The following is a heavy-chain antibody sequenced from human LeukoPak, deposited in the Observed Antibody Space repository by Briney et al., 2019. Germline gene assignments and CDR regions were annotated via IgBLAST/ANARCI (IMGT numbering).Heavy chain of an antibody. J-gene: IGHJ4*02. D-gene: IGHD3-22*01. Sequence: SVKVSCKASGDIVSKYTISWVRQAPGQGLEWVGRIIPIFGTANYAQKLQGRVTITADRSTGTSYMELNCLRFEDTAIYYCAREYFDNSAYHGFDYWGQGTLVTVSS. CDR3: AREYFDNSAYHGFDY. CDR1: GDIVSKYT. CDR2: IIPIFGTA. V-gene: IGHV1-69*08.